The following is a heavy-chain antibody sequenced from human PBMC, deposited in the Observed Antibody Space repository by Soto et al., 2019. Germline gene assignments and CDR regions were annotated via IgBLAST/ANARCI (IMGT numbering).Heavy chain of an antibody. V-gene: IGHV6-1*01. D-gene: IGHD6-13*01. Sequence: SQTLSLTCVISGDSLSSNTAAWSWIRRSPSRGLEWLGRTYYRSKWYYDYAASVTSRMTINPDTSKNQFSLQLNSVTPEDTAVYSCARGSYTSTWYWGQGTLVTVSS. CDR3: ARGSYTSTWY. CDR2: TYYRSKWYY. J-gene: IGHJ4*02. CDR1: GDSLSSNTAA.